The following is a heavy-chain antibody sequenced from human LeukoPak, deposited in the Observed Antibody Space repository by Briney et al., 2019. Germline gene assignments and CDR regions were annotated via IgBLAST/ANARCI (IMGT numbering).Heavy chain of an antibody. CDR3: ARHPSPSYCSGGTCWFYL. CDR2: ICYSEST. V-gene: IGHV4-59*08. CDR1: SGSISSYY. J-gene: IGHJ5*02. Sequence: PSETLSLTCTVSSGSISSYYWSWLRQPTGQGLEGIGSICYSESTYYHPSLKRRVTISVDTSKSQFSLKLSAVAAAGTAVYYCARHPSPSYCSGGTCWFYLWGQGTLVSVSS. D-gene: IGHD2-15*01.